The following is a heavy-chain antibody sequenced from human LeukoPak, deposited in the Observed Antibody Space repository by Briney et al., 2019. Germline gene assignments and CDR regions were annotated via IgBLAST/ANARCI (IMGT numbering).Heavy chain of an antibody. CDR1: GGSISGFY. V-gene: IGHV4-4*09. J-gene: IGHJ5*02. CDR2: MYSSGST. CDR3: ARSRSGTYGSFDP. D-gene: IGHD3-10*01. Sequence: SETLPLTCTVSGGSISGFYWTWIRQPPGKGLEWIGFMYSSGSTSYNPSLRSRVSMSLDTSRNQFSLRLSSLTAADTAIYYCARSRSGTYGSFDPWGQGALVTVSS.